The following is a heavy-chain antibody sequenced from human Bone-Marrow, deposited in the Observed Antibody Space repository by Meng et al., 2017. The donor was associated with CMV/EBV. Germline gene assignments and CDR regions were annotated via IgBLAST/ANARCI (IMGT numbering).Heavy chain of an antibody. CDR1: GGSISSYY. D-gene: IGHD2-2*01. Sequence: SETLSLTCTVSGGSISSYYWSWIRQPPGKGLEWIGYIYYSGSTNYNPSLKSRVTISVDTSKNQFSLKLSSVTAADTAVYYCARLSGEAAMPFDYWGQGPLVTVYS. V-gene: IGHV4-59*01. CDR2: IYYSGST. J-gene: IGHJ4*02. CDR3: ARLSGEAAMPFDY.